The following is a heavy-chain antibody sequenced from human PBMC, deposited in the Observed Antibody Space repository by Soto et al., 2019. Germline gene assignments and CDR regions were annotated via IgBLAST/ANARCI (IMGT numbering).Heavy chain of an antibody. Sequence: PGESLKISCKGSGYSFTSYWIGWVRQMPGKGLKWMGIIYPGDSDTRYSPSFQGQVTISADKSISTAYLQWSSLKASDTAMYYCARTPRDYDILTGYSYYYYGMDVWGQGTTVTVSS. CDR1: GYSFTSYW. CDR2: IYPGDSDT. D-gene: IGHD3-9*01. CDR3: ARTPRDYDILTGYSYYYYGMDV. V-gene: IGHV5-51*01. J-gene: IGHJ6*02.